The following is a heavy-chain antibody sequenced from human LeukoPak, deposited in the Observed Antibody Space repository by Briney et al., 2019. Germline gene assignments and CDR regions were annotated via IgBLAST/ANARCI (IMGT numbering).Heavy chain of an antibody. Sequence: PGGSLRLSCAASGFTLSSNAMHWVRQAPGKGLEWVAVISYDGSNKYYADSVKGRFTISRDNAKNTLYLQMNSLRAEDTAVYYCARGYRRFDYWGQGTLVTVSS. V-gene: IGHV3-30-3*01. D-gene: IGHD1-14*01. CDR2: ISYDGSNK. CDR3: ARGYRRFDY. J-gene: IGHJ4*02. CDR1: GFTLSSNA.